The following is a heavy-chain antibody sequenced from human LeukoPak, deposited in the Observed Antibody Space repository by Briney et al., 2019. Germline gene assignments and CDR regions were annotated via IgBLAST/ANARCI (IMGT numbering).Heavy chain of an antibody. J-gene: IGHJ3*02. CDR2: MYSSGTT. CDR3: ARGPPDCSSTSCYAFDAFDI. D-gene: IGHD2-2*01. V-gene: IGHV4-39*07. CDR1: GGSISITRYY. Sequence: LETLSLTCTVSGGSISITRYYWGWIRQPPGKGLEWIASMYSSGTTYYNPSLKSRVTISVDTSKNQFSLKLSSVTAADTAVYYCARGPPDCSSTSCYAFDAFDIWGQGTMVTVSS.